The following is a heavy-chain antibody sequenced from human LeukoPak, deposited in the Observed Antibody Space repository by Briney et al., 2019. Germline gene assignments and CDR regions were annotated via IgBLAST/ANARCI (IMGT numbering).Heavy chain of an antibody. CDR1: GYTFTSYD. Sequence: GASVKVSCKASGYTFTSYDINWVRQATGQGLEWMGWMNPNSGNTGYAQKFQGRVTMTRNTSISTAYMELSSLRSEDTAVYYCARGWLNSYCTGGSCWGQGTLVTVSS. CDR3: ARGWLNSYCTGGSC. V-gene: IGHV1-8*02. J-gene: IGHJ4*02. D-gene: IGHD2-15*01. CDR2: MNPNSGNT.